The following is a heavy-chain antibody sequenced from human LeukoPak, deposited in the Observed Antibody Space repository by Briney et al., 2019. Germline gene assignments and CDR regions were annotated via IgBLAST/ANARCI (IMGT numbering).Heavy chain of an antibody. D-gene: IGHD2/OR15-2a*01. CDR3: VKDLRSDFMGVLSRYLSY. Sequence: GGSLRLSCSASGFTFSSFAMHWVRQAPGKGLEYVAAISRNGGSTYYADSVKGRFTISRDNSKNTLYLQMSSLRAEDTAVYLCVKDLRSDFMGVLSRYLSYWGQGTLVIVSS. CDR2: ISRNGGST. J-gene: IGHJ1*01. V-gene: IGHV3-64D*09. CDR1: GFTFSSFA.